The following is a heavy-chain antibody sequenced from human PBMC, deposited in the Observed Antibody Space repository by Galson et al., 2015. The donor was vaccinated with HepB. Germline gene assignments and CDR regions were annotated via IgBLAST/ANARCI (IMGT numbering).Heavy chain of an antibody. D-gene: IGHD3-9*01. J-gene: IGHJ4*02. CDR3: ARDESYYDILTDYYSPCYFDY. Sequence: SLRLSCAASGFTFGSYSMNWVRQAPGKGLEWVSSISSSSSYRYYADSVKGRLTISRDNAKNSLYLQMNSLRAEDTAVYYCARDESYYDILTDYYSPCYFDYWGQGTLVTVSS. CDR1: GFTFGSYS. CDR2: ISSSSSYR. V-gene: IGHV3-21*01.